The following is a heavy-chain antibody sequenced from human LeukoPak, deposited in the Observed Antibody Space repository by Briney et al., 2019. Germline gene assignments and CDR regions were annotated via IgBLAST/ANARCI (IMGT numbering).Heavy chain of an antibody. J-gene: IGHJ1*01. CDR1: GVSISSYN. CDR2: IYYSGRT. Sequence: NSSETLCLTCAVSGVSISSYNWSWIRQPPGKGLEWIGYIYYSGRTKYNPSLKSRVTISVDTSKNQFSLKLSSVTAADTAVYYCARQTDDLGYCQHWGQSTLVTVSS. CDR3: ARQTDDLGYCQH. D-gene: IGHD1-14*01. V-gene: IGHV4-59*08.